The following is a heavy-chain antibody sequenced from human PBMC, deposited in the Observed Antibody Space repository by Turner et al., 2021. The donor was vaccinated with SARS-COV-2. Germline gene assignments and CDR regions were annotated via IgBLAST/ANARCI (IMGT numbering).Heavy chain of an antibody. J-gene: IGHJ4*02. Sequence: QVQLVESGGGVVQPGRSLRLSCAASGFTFSSYGMHWVRQAPGKGLEWVAMIWYDGNNIYYADSVKGRFTISRDTSNNTLYLQMNSLRAEDTAVYYCARDEGDYCVGDCFLDLWGQGTLVTVSS. CDR2: IWYDGNNI. V-gene: IGHV3-33*01. D-gene: IGHD2-21*02. CDR3: ARDEGDYCVGDCFLDL. CDR1: GFTFSSYG.